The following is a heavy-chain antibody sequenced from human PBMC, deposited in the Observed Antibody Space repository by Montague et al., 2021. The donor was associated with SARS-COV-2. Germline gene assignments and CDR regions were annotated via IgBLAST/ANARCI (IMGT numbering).Heavy chain of an antibody. D-gene: IGHD1-1*01. CDR2: INLTGGT. Sequence: SETLSLTCAVSGESISGYFWSWIRQPPGKGLEWLGEINLTGGTNSAPSLESRLSISMDTSKRQVSLRLTSVTAADTALYFCARGFRDVVWTTRLHKKLYSYGLDVWGRGTMVTVSS. J-gene: IGHJ6*02. CDR1: GESISGYF. CDR3: ARGFRDVVWTTRLHKKLYSYGLDV. V-gene: IGHV4-34*01.